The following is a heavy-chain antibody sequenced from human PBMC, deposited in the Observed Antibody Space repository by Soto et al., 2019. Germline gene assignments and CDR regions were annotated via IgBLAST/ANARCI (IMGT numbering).Heavy chain of an antibody. V-gene: IGHV1-69*13. Sequence: SVKVSCKASGGTFSSYAISWVRQAPGQGLEWMGGIIPIFGTANYAQKFQGRVTITADESTSTAYLDLSSLRSEDTAVYYCAIGGDYLLSRPCFDPWGQGTLVTVSS. D-gene: IGHD4-17*01. CDR3: AIGGDYLLSRPCFDP. CDR1: GGTFSSYA. J-gene: IGHJ5*02. CDR2: IIPIFGTA.